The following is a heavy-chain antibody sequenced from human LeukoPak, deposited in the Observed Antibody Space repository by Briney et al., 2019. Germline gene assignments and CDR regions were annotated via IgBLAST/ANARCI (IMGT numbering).Heavy chain of an antibody. V-gene: IGHV1-18*01. D-gene: IGHD6-19*01. J-gene: IGHJ4*02. CDR2: ISAYNGNT. CDR1: GYTFTSYG. CDR3: AREVSGLWQWLPNEGYYFDY. Sequence: WASVKVSCKAAGYTFTSYGISWVRQAPGQGLEWMGWISAYNGNTNYAQKLQGRVTMTTDTSTSTAYMELRSLRSDDTAVYYCAREVSGLWQWLPNEGYYFDYWGQGTLVTVSS.